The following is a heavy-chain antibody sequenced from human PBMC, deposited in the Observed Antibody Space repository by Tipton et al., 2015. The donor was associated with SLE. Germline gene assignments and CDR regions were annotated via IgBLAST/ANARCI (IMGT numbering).Heavy chain of an antibody. Sequence: TLSLTCAVYGGSFSGYYWSWISQPPGKGLEWIGEINHSGSTNYNPSLKSRVTISVDTSKNQFSLKLSSVTAADTAVYYCARGPLRVSIAADLDYWGQGTLVTVSS. CDR3: ARGPLRVSIAADLDY. J-gene: IGHJ4*02. CDR1: GGSFSGYY. V-gene: IGHV4-34*01. D-gene: IGHD6-13*01. CDR2: INHSGST.